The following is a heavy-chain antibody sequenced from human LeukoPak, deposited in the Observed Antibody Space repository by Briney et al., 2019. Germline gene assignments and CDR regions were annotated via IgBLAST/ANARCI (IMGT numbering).Heavy chain of an antibody. D-gene: IGHD7-27*01. CDR3: TTGNWGSFSY. V-gene: IGHV3-15*01. Sequence: GGSLRLSCAASGFTFSNAWMNWVRQAPGKGLEWVGRIKSKTDGGTTDYVAPVKGRFTISRDASKNTLYLQVNSLNTEDTAVYYCTTGNWGSFSYWGQGTLVTVSS. CDR2: IKSKTDGGTT. CDR1: GFTFSNAW. J-gene: IGHJ4*02.